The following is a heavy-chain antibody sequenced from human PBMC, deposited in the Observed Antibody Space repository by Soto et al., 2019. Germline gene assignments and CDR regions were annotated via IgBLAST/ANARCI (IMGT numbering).Heavy chain of an antibody. Sequence: EVQLVESAGGLVKPGGSLRLSCLASGFSFNEAWMNWVRQAPGEGLEWVGRIKTSAGGGATDYAAPVQGRFTISRDDSKNALYLHMNSLRTEDTAIYYCTTGSVEGIWGQGTTVTVSS. CDR1: GFSFNEAW. V-gene: IGHV3-15*07. J-gene: IGHJ6*02. CDR2: IKTSAGGGAT. D-gene: IGHD2-15*01. CDR3: TTGSVEGI.